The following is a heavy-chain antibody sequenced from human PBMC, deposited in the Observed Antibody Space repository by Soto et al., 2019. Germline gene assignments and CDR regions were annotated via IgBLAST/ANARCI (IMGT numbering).Heavy chain of an antibody. D-gene: IGHD2-15*01. CDR1: GFTFNSYS. CDR3: ARAFRSGHSDDPLDL. V-gene: IGHV3-30*03. J-gene: IGHJ2*01. CDR2: ISYDGSNK. Sequence: GGSLRLSCAASGFTFNSYSMNWVRQAPGKGLEWVAVISYDGSNKYYADSVKGRFTISRDNSKNTLYLQMNSLRAEDTAVYYCARAFRSGHSDDPLDLWGRGTLVTVSS.